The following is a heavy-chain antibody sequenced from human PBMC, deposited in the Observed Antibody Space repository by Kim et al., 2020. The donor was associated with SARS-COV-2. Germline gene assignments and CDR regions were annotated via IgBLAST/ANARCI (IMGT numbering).Heavy chain of an antibody. J-gene: IGHJ4*02. CDR2: IGYSGAL. D-gene: IGHD2-2*03. CDR1: GFVFSSYS. CDR3: AKGRSGTSVHWIFDY. Sequence: GGSLRLSCVASGFVFSSYSMNWVRQAPGKGLEWVSSIGYSGALEYANSLKGRVTISRDNAQNSVYLQMNHLSVEDTAVYFCAKGRSGTSVHWIFDYWGQGVLVTVSS. V-gene: IGHV3-21*01.